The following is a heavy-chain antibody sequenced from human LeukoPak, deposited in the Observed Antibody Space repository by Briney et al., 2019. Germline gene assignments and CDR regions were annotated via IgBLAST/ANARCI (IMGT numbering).Heavy chain of an antibody. CDR1: VFTFSDYY. D-gene: IGHD6-19*01. V-gene: IGHV3-11*01. Sequence: GGSLRLSCAVSVFTFSDYYMIWIRQARGKGLEGVSNISTSGCTIYYADSVKGRLAISRDSAKNSLFLQMNSLRAEDTAVYYCAKDCCGYSSGPNWFDLWGQGTQVTVSS. J-gene: IGHJ5*02. CDR3: AKDCCGYSSGPNWFDL. CDR2: ISTSGCTI.